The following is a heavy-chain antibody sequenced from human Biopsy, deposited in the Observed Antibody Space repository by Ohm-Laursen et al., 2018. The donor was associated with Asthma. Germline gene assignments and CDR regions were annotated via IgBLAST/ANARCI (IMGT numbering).Heavy chain of an antibody. J-gene: IGHJ6*02. CDR1: GFTFSSYG. V-gene: IGHV3-7*01. D-gene: IGHD2-2*01. Sequence: SLRLSCAAFGFTFSSYGMHWVRQAPGKGLEWVANIKKDGSEKYYVDSVKGRFTISRDNAKNSLYLHMNSLRAEDTAVYYCARGGYCTSPTCPWGRYATDVWGQGTTVTVSS. CDR2: IKKDGSEK. CDR3: ARGGYCTSPTCPWGRYATDV.